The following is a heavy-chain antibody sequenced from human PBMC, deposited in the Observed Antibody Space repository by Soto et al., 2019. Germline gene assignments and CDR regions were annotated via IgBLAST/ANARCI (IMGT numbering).Heavy chain of an antibody. J-gene: IGHJ5*02. CDR2: IYHSGST. CDR1: GGSFSGYY. Sequence: QVQLQQWGAGLLKPSETLSLTCAVYGGSFSGYYWSWIRQPPGKGLEWIGEIYHSGSTNYNPSLKSRVTISVDTSKNQFSLKLNSVPAAATAVYYCASSAALYYYGSGSRGFDPWGQGALVTVSS. D-gene: IGHD3-10*01. CDR3: ASSAALYYYGSGSRGFDP. V-gene: IGHV4-34*01.